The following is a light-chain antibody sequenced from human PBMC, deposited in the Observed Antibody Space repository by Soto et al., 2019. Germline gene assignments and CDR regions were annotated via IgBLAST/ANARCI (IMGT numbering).Light chain of an antibody. CDR2: DAS. CDR1: QNIDKNY. J-gene: IGKJ4*01. CDR3: QQYAHSPLT. Sequence: EIVLTQSPGTLSLSPGESATLSCRASQNIDKNYLAWFQHKPGQAPSLLIYDASMRATGVPDRFSGSGSGTDFTLTVSRLEPGDFAVFYCQQYAHSPLTFGGGTKVDIK. V-gene: IGKV3-20*01.